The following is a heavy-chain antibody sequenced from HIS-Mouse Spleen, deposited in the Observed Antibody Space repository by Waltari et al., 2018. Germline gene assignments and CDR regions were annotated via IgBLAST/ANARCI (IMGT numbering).Heavy chain of an antibody. Sequence: QVQLVESGGGVVQPGRSLRPSCAAPGFTFRSYGRHWVRQAPGKGLEWVAVISYDGSNKYYADSVKGRFTISRDNSKNTLYLQMNSLRAEDTAVYYCAKDKHHAFDYWGQGTLVTVSS. CDR1: GFTFRSYG. CDR2: ISYDGSNK. V-gene: IGHV3-30*18. J-gene: IGHJ4*02. CDR3: AKDKHHAFDY.